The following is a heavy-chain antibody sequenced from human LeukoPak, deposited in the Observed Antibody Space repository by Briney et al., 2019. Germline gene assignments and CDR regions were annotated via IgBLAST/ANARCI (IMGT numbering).Heavy chain of an antibody. V-gene: IGHV3-30-3*01. CDR3: ARDRGYCSGGSCSTPEYYYGMDV. D-gene: IGHD2-15*01. CDR2: ISYDGTNK. J-gene: IGHJ6*02. CDR1: GFTFSSYT. Sequence: GRSLRLSCAASGFTFSSYTIHWVRQAPGKGLEWVALISYDGTNKYYADSVKGRFTISRDNSKNTLYLQMNSLRAEDTAVYYCARDRGYCSGGSCSTPEYYYGMDVWGQGTTVTVSS.